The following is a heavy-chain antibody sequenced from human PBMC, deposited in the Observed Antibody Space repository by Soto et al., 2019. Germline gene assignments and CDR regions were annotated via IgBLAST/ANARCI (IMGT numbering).Heavy chain of an antibody. J-gene: IGHJ6*02. CDR3: AREPPSFSYYYGMDV. V-gene: IGHV3-74*01. CDR1: GFSFSVHW. CDR2: INSDGTKT. Sequence: VQLVESGGGLVQPGGSLRLSCAASGFSFSVHWMYWVRQPPGKGLVWVSRINSDGTKTDYADSVKGRFTVSRDNAKNTLYLQMSSLRDEDTAVYYCAREPPSFSYYYGMDVWGQGTTVTVSS.